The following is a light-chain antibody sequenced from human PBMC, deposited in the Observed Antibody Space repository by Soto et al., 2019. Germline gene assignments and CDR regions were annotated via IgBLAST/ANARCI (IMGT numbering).Light chain of an antibody. CDR3: QQYGTSPLT. CDR1: QSISSSY. V-gene: IGKV3-20*01. CDR2: GTS. Sequence: EIVLTQSRGTLSLSPGEGATLSCRASQSISSSYLAWYQQKPGLAPRLLIYGTSSRAPGIPDRFSGTGSGTDFTLTISRLEPEDFAVYFCQQYGTSPLTFGGGTKVDIK. J-gene: IGKJ4*01.